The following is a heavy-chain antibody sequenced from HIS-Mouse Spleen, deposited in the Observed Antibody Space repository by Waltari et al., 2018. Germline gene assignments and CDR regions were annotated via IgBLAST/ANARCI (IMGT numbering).Heavy chain of an antibody. CDR2: INSDGSST. Sequence: EVQLVESGGGLVQPGGSLSLSCAASGFTFSSYWMPWFRQAPGKGLVWVSRINSDGSSTSYADSVKGRFTISRDNAKNTLYLQMNSLRAEDTAVYYCASGSIAARDAFDIWGQGTMVTVSS. CDR3: ASGSIAARDAFDI. V-gene: IGHV3-74*01. J-gene: IGHJ3*02. CDR1: GFTFSSYW. D-gene: IGHD6-6*01.